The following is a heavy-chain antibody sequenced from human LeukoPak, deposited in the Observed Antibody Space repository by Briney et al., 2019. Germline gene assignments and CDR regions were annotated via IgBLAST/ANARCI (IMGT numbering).Heavy chain of an antibody. CDR3: VRACGSAACPFYFHY. J-gene: IGHJ4*02. CDR2: IKQDGSEK. D-gene: IGHD2-15*01. V-gene: IGHV3-7*01. Sequence: PGGSLRLSCAASGFTFSSYSMNWVRQAPGKGLEWVATIKQDGSEKYYVDSVQGRFTISRDNAQNSLYLQLNSLRAQDSALYYCVRACGSAACPFYFHYWGQGTLVTVSS. CDR1: GFTFSSYS.